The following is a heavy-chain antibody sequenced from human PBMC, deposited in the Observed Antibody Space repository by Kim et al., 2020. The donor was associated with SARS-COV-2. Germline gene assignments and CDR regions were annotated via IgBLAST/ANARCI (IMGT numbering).Heavy chain of an antibody. CDR1: GFTFSNYA. D-gene: IGHD3-3*01. V-gene: IGHV3-23*03. CDR3: VKDHLASASDFYGMDV. Sequence: RGSLRLSCAASGFTFSNYAMTWVRQAPGKGLEWVSVIDSGAASTYYADSVKGRFTISRDNSKDTVYLQMNSLRAEDTAVYYCVKDHLASASDFYGMDVWG. J-gene: IGHJ6*01. CDR2: IDSGAAST.